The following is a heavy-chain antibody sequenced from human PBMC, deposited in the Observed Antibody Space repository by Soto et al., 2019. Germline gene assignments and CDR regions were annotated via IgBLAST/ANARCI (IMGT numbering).Heavy chain of an antibody. CDR2: ISYDGSNK. D-gene: IGHD3-22*01. Sequence: TSLRLSCAASGFTFSSYGMHWVRQAPGKGLEWVAVISYDGSNKYYADSVKGRFTISRDNSKNTLYLQMNSLRAEDTAVYYCASSYYYDSSGLHAFDIWGQGTMVTVSS. J-gene: IGHJ3*02. CDR3: ASSYYYDSSGLHAFDI. CDR1: GFTFSSYG. V-gene: IGHV3-30*03.